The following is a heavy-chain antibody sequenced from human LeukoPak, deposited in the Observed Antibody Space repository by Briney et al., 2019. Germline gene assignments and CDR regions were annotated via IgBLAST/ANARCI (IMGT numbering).Heavy chain of an antibody. D-gene: IGHD1-26*01. CDR2: IYPGDSDT. Sequence: GESLKISCKGLGYSFSNYWIGWVRQMPGKGLEWMGIIYPGDSDTRYSPSFQGQVTMSADKSITTAYLQWSSLKASDTAMYYCARPRVGATTAIDYWGQGTLVTVSA. V-gene: IGHV5-51*01. CDR1: GYSFSNYW. CDR3: ARPRVGATTAIDY. J-gene: IGHJ4*02.